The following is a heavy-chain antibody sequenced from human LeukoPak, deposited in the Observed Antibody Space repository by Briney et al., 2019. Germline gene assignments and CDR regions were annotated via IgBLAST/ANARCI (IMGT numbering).Heavy chain of an antibody. D-gene: IGHD3-16*02. Sequence: GGSLRLSCSASGLTFSSYAMHWVRQAPGKGLEYVSAISSNGGSTYYADSVKGRFTISRDNSKNTLYLQMSSLRAEDTAVYYCVKDRYDYVWGSYRYFDYWGQGTLVTVSS. CDR3: VKDRYDYVWGSYRYFDY. CDR1: GLTFSSYA. J-gene: IGHJ4*02. CDR2: ISSNGGST. V-gene: IGHV3-64D*06.